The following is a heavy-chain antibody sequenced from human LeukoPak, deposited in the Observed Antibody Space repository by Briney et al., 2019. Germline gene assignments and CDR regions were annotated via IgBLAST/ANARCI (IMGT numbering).Heavy chain of an antibody. CDR3: AKTSRVNSAYDSPFDY. CDR1: GYTFSTYA. CDR2: VRGSGSDT. Sequence: GGSLRLSCAASGYTFSTYAMSWVRQAPGKGLEWVSAVRGSGSDTYYADSVKGRFTISRDNSKNTLHLQMNSLRAEDTAIYYCAKTSRVNSAYDSPFDYWGQGTLVTVSS. V-gene: IGHV3-23*01. J-gene: IGHJ4*02. D-gene: IGHD5-12*01.